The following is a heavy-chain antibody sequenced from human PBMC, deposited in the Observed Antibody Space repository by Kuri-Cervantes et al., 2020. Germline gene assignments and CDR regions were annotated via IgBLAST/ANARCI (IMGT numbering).Heavy chain of an antibody. CDR2: ISYDGSSK. Sequence: GGSLRFSCAASGFTFSSYAMHWVRQAPGKGLEWVAVISYDGSSKYYADSVKGRFTISRDNSKNTLYLQMNSLRAEDTAVYYCASWSGDGPAAAGTKLNDGKALYDYWGQGTLVTVSS. D-gene: IGHD6-13*01. J-gene: IGHJ4*02. V-gene: IGHV3-30-3*01. CDR1: GFTFSSYA. CDR3: ASWSGDGPAAAGTKLNDGKALYDY.